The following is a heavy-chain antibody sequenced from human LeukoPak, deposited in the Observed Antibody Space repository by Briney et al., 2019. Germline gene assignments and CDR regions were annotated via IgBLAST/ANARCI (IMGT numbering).Heavy chain of an antibody. V-gene: IGHV4-34*01. CDR1: GGSFSGYY. CDR3: ARVLEGSSGQHWYFDL. Sequence: SVTLSLTFAVYGGSFSGYYWSWIRQPPGKGLEWIGEINHSGSTNDNPSLKSRVTISVGTSKNQFSLRLSSVTAADTAVYYCARVLEGSSGQHWYFDLWGRGTLVTVSS. CDR2: INHSGST. J-gene: IGHJ2*01. D-gene: IGHD6-19*01.